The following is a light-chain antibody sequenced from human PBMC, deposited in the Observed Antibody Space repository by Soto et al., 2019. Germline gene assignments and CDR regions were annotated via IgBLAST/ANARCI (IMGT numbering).Light chain of an antibody. CDR3: QVWASSTDLYV. J-gene: IGLJ1*01. CDR2: HDT. CDR1: NIGSKT. Sequence: SYELTQPPSVSVAPGQTATITSGGNNIGSKTVHWYQQKPGQAPVVVVDHDTDRPSGIPERFSGSNSGNTATLTISRVEAGDEADYYCQVWASSTDLYVFGPGTKVTVL. V-gene: IGLV3-21*02.